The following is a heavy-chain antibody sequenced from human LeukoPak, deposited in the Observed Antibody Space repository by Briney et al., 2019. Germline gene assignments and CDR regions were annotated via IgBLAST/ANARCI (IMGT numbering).Heavy chain of an antibody. CDR1: GFTFSSYE. D-gene: IGHD1-26*01. CDR2: ISSSGSTM. CDR3: ARDWSYYFDY. V-gene: IGHV3-48*03. Sequence: TGGSLRLSCAASGFTFSSYEMNCVRQAPGKGLEWISDISSSGSTMYYADSVKGRFTISRDNAKNSLYLQMNSLRAEDTAVYYCARDWSYYFDYWGQGTLVTVSS. J-gene: IGHJ4*02.